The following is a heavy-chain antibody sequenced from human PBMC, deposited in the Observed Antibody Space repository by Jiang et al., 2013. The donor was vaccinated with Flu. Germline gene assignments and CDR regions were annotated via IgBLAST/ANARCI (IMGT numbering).Heavy chain of an antibody. Sequence: GAEVKKPGASVKVSCKVSGYTLTELSMHWVRQAPGKGLEWMGGFDPEDGETIYAQKFQGRVTMTEDTSTDTAYMELSSLRSEDTAVYYCATDNYGGYYDSSGYFTFQHWGQGTLVTVSS. CDR3: ATDNYGGYYDSSGYFTFQH. D-gene: IGHD3-22*01. V-gene: IGHV1-24*01. CDR1: GYTLTELS. CDR2: FDPEDGET. J-gene: IGHJ1*01.